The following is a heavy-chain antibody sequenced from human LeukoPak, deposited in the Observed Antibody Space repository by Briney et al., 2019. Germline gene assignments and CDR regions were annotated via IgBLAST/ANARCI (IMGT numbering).Heavy chain of an antibody. Sequence: PSETLSLTCAVYGGSFSGYYWSWIRQPPGKGLEWIGEINHSGSTNYNPSLKSRVTISVDTSKNQFSLKLSSVTAADTAVYYCASSSRHYYYGSGSQYYFDYWGQGTLVTVSP. D-gene: IGHD3-10*01. CDR1: GGSFSGYY. V-gene: IGHV4-34*01. CDR3: ASSSRHYYYGSGSQYYFDY. CDR2: INHSGST. J-gene: IGHJ4*02.